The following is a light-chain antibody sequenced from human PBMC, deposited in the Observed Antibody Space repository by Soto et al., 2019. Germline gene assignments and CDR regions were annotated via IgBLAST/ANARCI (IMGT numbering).Light chain of an antibody. CDR2: EVI. CDR3: TSYAGSNNVV. J-gene: IGLJ2*01. Sequence: QSALTQPPSASGSPGQSVTISCTGTSSDVGGYYYVSWYQHHPGKAPKLIIYEVIKRPSGVPDRFSGSKSDNTASLTVSGLRAEDEAHYYCTSYAGSNNVVFGGGTKLTGL. V-gene: IGLV2-8*01. CDR1: SSDVGGYYY.